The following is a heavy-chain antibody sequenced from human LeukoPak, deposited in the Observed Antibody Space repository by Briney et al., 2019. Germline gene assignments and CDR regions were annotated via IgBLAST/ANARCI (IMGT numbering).Heavy chain of an antibody. V-gene: IGHV4-34*01. Sequence: SETLSLTCAVYGGSFSGYYWSWIRQTPGKGLEWIGEINHSGSTNYNPSLKSRVTISVDTSKNQFSLKLSSVTAADTAVYYCARGRSSSSFFPFDYWGQGTLVTVSS. CDR3: ARGRSSSSFFPFDY. CDR1: GGSFSGYY. J-gene: IGHJ4*02. D-gene: IGHD6-13*01. CDR2: INHSGST.